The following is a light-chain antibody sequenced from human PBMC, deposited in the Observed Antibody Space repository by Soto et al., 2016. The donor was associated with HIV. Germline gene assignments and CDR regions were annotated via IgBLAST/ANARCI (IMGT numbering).Light chain of an antibody. J-gene: IGKJ5*01. CDR1: QMINSY. CDR3: QQSYSTPPT. V-gene: IGKV1-39*01. CDR2: AAS. Sequence: DIQMTQSPSSLSAYIGDRVTISCRASQMINSYLNWYQQKPGKAPKLLIYAASSLYVGAPSRFTGSRSGTDFSLTITNLQPEDFATYYCQQSYSTPPTFGQGRRLE.